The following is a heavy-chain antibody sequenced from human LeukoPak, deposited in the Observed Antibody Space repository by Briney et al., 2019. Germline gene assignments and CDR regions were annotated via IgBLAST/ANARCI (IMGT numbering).Heavy chain of an antibody. Sequence: SETLSLTCAVYGGSFSGYYWSWVRQPPGKGLEWIREINHSGSTNYNPSLKSRVTISVDTSKNQFSLKLTSVTAADTAVYYCGRHGGGNYDILTGYVFFPYWGQGTLVTASS. D-gene: IGHD3-9*01. CDR2: INHSGST. J-gene: IGHJ4*02. V-gene: IGHV4-34*01. CDR3: GRHGGGNYDILTGYVFFPY. CDR1: GGSFSGYY.